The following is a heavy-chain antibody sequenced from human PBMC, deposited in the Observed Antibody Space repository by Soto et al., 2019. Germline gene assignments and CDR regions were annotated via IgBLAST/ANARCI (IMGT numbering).Heavy chain of an antibody. CDR3: ARDLEDDILSRYFDS. J-gene: IGHJ4*02. CDR1: GYTFTSYG. D-gene: IGHD3-9*01. V-gene: IGHV1-18*01. Sequence: QVQLVQSGTEVKKPGASVKVSCKASGYTFTSYGISWVRQAPGQGLEWMGWISTYNGNTKYVQKVQGRVTMTRDTSTSTAYMELRSLKSDDTAVYYCARDLEDDILSRYFDSWGQGTLVTVSS. CDR2: ISTYNGNT.